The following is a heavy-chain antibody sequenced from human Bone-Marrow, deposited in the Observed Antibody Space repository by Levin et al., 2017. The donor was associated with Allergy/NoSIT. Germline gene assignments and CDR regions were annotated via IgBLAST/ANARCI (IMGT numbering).Heavy chain of an antibody. V-gene: IGHV3-15*07. D-gene: IGHD3-16*01. CDR1: GFNFKTAW. J-gene: IGHJ4*02. Sequence: AGGSLRLSCAASGFNFKTAWMSWVRQSPGKGLEWVGRVLTRAEGRTKEYAAPVKGRVTVSRDDSKNMVYLQMNSLKVDDTGIYYCTTAPGGGSSFDFWGQGTVVTVSS. CDR2: VLTRAEGRTK. CDR3: TTAPGGGSSFDF.